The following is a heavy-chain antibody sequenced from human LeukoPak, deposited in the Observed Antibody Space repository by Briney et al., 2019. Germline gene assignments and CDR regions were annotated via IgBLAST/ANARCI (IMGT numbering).Heavy chain of an antibody. CDR2: IRYDGNNK. Sequence: GRSLRLSRAASGFTFSSCAMHWVRQAPGKGLEWVAFIRYDGNNKYYADSVKGRFTISRDNSNDTLYLQMNSLRAEDTAVYYCAKGDDFGANTRLPKYNWFDPWGQGTLVTVSS. J-gene: IGHJ5*02. V-gene: IGHV3-30*02. CDR1: GFTFSSCA. D-gene: IGHD4-23*01. CDR3: AKGDDFGANTRLPKYNWFDP.